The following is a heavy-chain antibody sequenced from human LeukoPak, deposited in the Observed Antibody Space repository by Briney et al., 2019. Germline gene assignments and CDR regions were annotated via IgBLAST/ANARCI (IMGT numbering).Heavy chain of an antibody. Sequence: GGSLRLSCAASGFIFEDYGMTWVRQAPGKVLEWVSGINGNGGSRGYAASVKGRFTISRDNANNSLYLQMNSLRAEDTALYYCAREGGYSGYDYWYYFDYWGQGTLVTVSS. V-gene: IGHV3-20*04. J-gene: IGHJ4*02. D-gene: IGHD5-12*01. CDR3: AREGGYSGYDYWYYFDY. CDR2: INGNGGSR. CDR1: GFIFEDYG.